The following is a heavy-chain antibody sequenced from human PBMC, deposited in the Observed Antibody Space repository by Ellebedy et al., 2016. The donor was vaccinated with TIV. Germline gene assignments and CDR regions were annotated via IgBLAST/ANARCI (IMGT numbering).Heavy chain of an antibody. D-gene: IGHD4-17*01. CDR3: ARDGAYGDYAPGQYGMDV. J-gene: IGHJ6*02. Sequence: GGSLRLSCAVSGFSFSSYWMSWVRQAPGKGLEWVANIRKDGSKNYVDSVKGRFTISRDNAQNSLYLQMNSLRCEDTAVYFCARDGAYGDYAPGQYGMDVWGQGTTVIVS. CDR1: GFSFSSYW. V-gene: IGHV3-7*03. CDR2: IRKDGSK.